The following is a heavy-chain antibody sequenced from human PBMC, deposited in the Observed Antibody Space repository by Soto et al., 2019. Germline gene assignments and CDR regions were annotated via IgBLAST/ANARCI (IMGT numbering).Heavy chain of an antibody. J-gene: IGHJ4*02. CDR2: IIGSGGST. CDR1: GCTFSGNA. V-gene: IGHV3-23*01. Sequence: GPLRPAWSALGCTFSGNAMSWVRQSPGKGLEWVSAIIGSGGSTYYADSVKGRFTIARDNSKNTLYLQMNSLRAEDTAVYYCAKVLSDYYDSSGYPADWGQGTLVTVSS. D-gene: IGHD3-22*01. CDR3: AKVLSDYYDSSGYPAD.